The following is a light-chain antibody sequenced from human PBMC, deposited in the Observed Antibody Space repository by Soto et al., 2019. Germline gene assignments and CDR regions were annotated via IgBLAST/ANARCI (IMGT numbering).Light chain of an antibody. J-gene: IGLJ1*01. CDR3: CSYAGSSSYV. CDR2: TVT. Sequence: QSVLTQPRSVSGSPGQSVTISCTGTSSDVGGYNYVSWYQQHPGKAPKLMIYTVTKRPSGVPDRFSGSKSDNTASLTISGLQADDEPDYYCCSYAGSSSYVFGTGTKVTVL. V-gene: IGLV2-11*01. CDR1: SSDVGGYNY.